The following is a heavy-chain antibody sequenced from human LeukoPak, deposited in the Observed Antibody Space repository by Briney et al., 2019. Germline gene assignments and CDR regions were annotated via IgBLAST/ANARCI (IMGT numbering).Heavy chain of an antibody. Sequence: SETLSLTCTVSGGSISSGDYYWSWIRQPPGKGLEWIGYIYYSGSTYYNPSLKSRVTISVDTSKNQFSLKLSSVTAADTAVYYCARVLDGGWYGPWGQGTLVTVSS. CDR1: GGSISSGDYY. V-gene: IGHV4-30-4*01. CDR2: IYYSGST. CDR3: ARVLDGGWYGP. J-gene: IGHJ5*02. D-gene: IGHD4-23*01.